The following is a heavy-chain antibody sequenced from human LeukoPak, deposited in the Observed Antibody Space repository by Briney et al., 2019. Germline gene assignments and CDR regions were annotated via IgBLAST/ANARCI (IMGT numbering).Heavy chain of an antibody. CDR1: GFTFSSYA. D-gene: IGHD6-13*01. CDR2: ISGSGGST. V-gene: IGHV3-23*01. Sequence: GGSLRLSCAASGFTFSSYAMSWVRQAPGKGLEWVSAISGSGGSTYYADSVKGRFTISRDNSKNRLYLQMNSLRAEDTAVYYCASRYSSSWYRDWGQGTLVTVSS. CDR3: ASRYSSSWYRD. J-gene: IGHJ4*02.